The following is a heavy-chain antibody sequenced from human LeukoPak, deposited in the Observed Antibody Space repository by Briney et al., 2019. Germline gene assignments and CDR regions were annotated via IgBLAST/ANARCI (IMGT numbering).Heavy chain of an antibody. CDR2: IYTSGST. J-gene: IGHJ5*02. V-gene: IGHV4-4*07. CDR1: GGSISCYY. Sequence: SETLSLTCTVSGGSISCYYWSWIRQPAGKGLEWIGRIYTSGSTNYNPSLKSRVTMSVDTSKNQFSLKLSSVTAADTAVYYCARDWSPRIAVAWNWFDPWGQGTLVTVSS. CDR3: ARDWSPRIAVAWNWFDP. D-gene: IGHD6-19*01.